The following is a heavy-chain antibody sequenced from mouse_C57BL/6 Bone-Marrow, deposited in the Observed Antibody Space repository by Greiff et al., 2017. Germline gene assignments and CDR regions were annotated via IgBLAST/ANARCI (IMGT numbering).Heavy chain of an antibody. Sequence: QVQLQQPGAELVRPGSSVKLSCKASGYTFTSYWMDWVKQRPGQGLEWIGNIYPSDSETHYNQKFKDKATLTVDKSSSTAYMQRSSLPSEDSAVYYYARGDYYGSSYYAYWGQGTLVTVSA. D-gene: IGHD1-1*01. CDR2: IYPSDSET. CDR1: GYTFTSYW. V-gene: IGHV1-61*01. CDR3: ARGDYYGSSYYAY. J-gene: IGHJ3*01.